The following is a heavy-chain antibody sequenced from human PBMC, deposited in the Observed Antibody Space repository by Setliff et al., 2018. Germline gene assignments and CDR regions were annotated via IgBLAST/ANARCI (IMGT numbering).Heavy chain of an antibody. D-gene: IGHD1-7*01. CDR2: LNPNGGNT. V-gene: IGHV1-8*02. CDR3: ARNAITGSTRKYYYYMDV. Sequence: ASVKVSCKASGYTFSNYDINWVRQATGQGLELMGWLNPNGGNTAYAQKFQGRITMTMNSSISTAYMELSRLTSDDTAVYYCARNAITGSTRKYYYYMDVWGQGTTVTVSS. CDR1: GYTFSNYD. J-gene: IGHJ6*03.